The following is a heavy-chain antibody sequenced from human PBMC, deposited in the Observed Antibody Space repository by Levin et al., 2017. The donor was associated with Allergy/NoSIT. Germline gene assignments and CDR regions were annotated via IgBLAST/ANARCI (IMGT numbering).Heavy chain of an antibody. CDR2: IYHSGST. Sequence: PSETLSLTCAVSGGSISSSNWWSWVRQPPGKGLEWIGEIYHSGSTNYNPSLKSRVTISVDKSKNQFSLKLSSVTAADTAVYYCARVWLSGDHIPLMDVWGKGTTVTVSS. V-gene: IGHV4-4*02. CDR1: GGSISSSNW. CDR3: ARVWLSGDHIPLMDV. J-gene: IGHJ6*03. D-gene: IGHD2-2*02.